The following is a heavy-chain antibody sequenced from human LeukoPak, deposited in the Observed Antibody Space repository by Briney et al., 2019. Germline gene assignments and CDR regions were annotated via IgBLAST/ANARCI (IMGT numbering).Heavy chain of an antibody. CDR3: ASLQGGNSDWLDP. D-gene: IGHD4-23*01. J-gene: IGHJ5*02. Sequence: ASVKVSCKASGYTFSDYFIHWVRQAPGQGLEWMGRINPYNGGTTYAQSFQGRVTLTRDTSITTVYLELTGLRSDDTAVYYCASLQGGNSDWLDPWGQGTLVTVYS. CDR2: INPYNGGT. V-gene: IGHV1-2*06. CDR1: GYTFSDYF.